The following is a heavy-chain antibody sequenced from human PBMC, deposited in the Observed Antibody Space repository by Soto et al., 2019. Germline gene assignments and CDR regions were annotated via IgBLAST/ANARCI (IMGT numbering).Heavy chain of an antibody. D-gene: IGHD3-3*01. CDR2: ISWNSGSI. V-gene: IGHV3-9*01. CDR3: ANDKRYYDFWSGYYSDDAFDI. Sequence: EVQLVESGGGLVQPGRSLRLSCAASGFTFDDYAMHWVRQAPGKGLEWVSGISWNSGSIDYADSVKGRFTISRDNAKNSLYLQMNSLRTEDTALYYCANDKRYYDFWSGYYSDDAFDIWGQGTMVTVSS. J-gene: IGHJ3*02. CDR1: GFTFDDYA.